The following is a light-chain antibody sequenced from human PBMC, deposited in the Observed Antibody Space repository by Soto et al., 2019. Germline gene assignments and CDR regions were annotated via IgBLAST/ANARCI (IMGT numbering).Light chain of an antibody. CDR3: QQYNNWPRT. J-gene: IGKJ1*01. V-gene: IGKV3-15*01. CDR2: RIF. CDR1: QSVSGY. Sequence: EIVMTQSPGTVSVFPGETVTLSCRASQSVSGYLDWFHQKPGQAPRLVLLRIFTRAIGVPARFSGSGSETEFTLTISGLQSEDFAVYYCQQYNNWPRTFGQGTKV.